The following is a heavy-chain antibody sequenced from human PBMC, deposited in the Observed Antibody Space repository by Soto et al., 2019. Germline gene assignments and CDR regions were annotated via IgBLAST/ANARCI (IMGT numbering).Heavy chain of an antibody. V-gene: IGHV1-3*01. J-gene: IGHJ4*02. CDR3: ARAAYYYESSGYYPGDY. D-gene: IGHD3-22*01. Sequence: ASVKVSCKASGGTFSSYTISWVRQAPGQGLEWMGWINPNNGNTKFAQKFQGWVTITRDTSASTVYMEVSSLRSEDTAVYYCARAAYYYESSGYYPGDYWGQGTLVTVSS. CDR1: GGTFSSYT. CDR2: INPNNGNT.